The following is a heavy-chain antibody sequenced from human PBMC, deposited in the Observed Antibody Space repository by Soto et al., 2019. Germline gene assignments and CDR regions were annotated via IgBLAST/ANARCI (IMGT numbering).Heavy chain of an antibody. CDR1: GLPFSNYG. V-gene: IGHV3-30*18. J-gene: IGHJ6*02. Sequence: GGSLRLSCAASGLPFSNYGIHWVRQAPGKGLEWVAVISYDGSNKYYADSVKGRFTISRDNSKNTLYLQMNSLRAEDTAVYYCAKDLARFGELKYYYGMDVWGQGTTVTVSS. D-gene: IGHD3-10*01. CDR3: AKDLARFGELKYYYGMDV. CDR2: ISYDGSNK.